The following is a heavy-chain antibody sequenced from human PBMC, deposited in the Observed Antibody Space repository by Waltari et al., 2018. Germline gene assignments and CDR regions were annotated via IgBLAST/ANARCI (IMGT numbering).Heavy chain of an antibody. V-gene: IGHV1-69*01. J-gene: IGHJ6*02. CDR2: IIPIFGTA. D-gene: IGHD5-12*01. CDR1: GGTFSSYA. CDR3: ARRYSGYDRHYYYGMDV. Sequence: QVQLVQSGAEVKKPGSSVKVSCKASGGTFSSYAISWVRQAPGQGLEWMGGIIPIFGTANYAQKFQGRVTITADESTSTAYMELSSLRSEDTAVYYCARRYSGYDRHYYYGMDVWGQGTTVTVSS.